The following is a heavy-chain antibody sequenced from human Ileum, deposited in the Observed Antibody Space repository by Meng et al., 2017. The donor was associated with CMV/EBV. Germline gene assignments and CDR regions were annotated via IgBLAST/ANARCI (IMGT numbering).Heavy chain of an antibody. V-gene: IGHV4-39*07. CDR3: ARVADLVALGYHFDS. CDR1: GDSISSNSHF. J-gene: IGHJ4*02. CDR2: ISYSGST. Sequence: SETLSLTCSVSGDSISSNSHFWGWIRRPPGKGLEWIGTISYSGSTSFNLSLKSRVTILLDSSKNQFSLSLSSVTAADTAVYYCARVADLVALGYHFDSWGQGTRVTGSS. D-gene: IGHD3-16*01.